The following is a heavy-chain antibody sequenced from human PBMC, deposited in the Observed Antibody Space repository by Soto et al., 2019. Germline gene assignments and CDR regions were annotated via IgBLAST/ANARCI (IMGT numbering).Heavy chain of an antibody. CDR3: ASSGLPYYFDY. V-gene: IGHV1-46*02. Sequence: APVKVSCKASGDSFNAYPINWVRQAPGQGLQWMGITIPIRGMSNYAQKFQGRVTMTRDTSTSTVYMELSSLRSEDTAVYYCASSGLPYYFDYWGQGTLVTVSS. CDR1: GDSFNAYP. CDR2: TIPIRGMS. J-gene: IGHJ4*02.